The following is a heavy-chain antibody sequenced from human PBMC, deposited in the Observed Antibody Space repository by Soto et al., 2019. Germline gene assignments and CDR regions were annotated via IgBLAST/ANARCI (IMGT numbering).Heavy chain of an antibody. D-gene: IGHD4-17*01. CDR1: GGTFSSYA. Sequence: GASVKVSCKASGGTFSSYAISWVRQAPGQGLEWMGGIIPIFGTANYAQKFQGRVTITADKSTSTAYMELSSLRSEDTAVYYCARDRGELRWYNFDPWGQGALVTVSS. V-gene: IGHV1-69*06. CDR2: IIPIFGTA. CDR3: ARDRGELRWYNFDP. J-gene: IGHJ5*02.